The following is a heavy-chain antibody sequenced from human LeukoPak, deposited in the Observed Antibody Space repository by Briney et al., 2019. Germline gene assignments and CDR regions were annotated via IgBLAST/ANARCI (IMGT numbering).Heavy chain of an antibody. CDR3: ARDWAGMTAPGPFDY. CDR1: GFTSSTYG. V-gene: IGHV3-33*01. CDR2: IWYDGSNK. J-gene: IGHJ4*02. D-gene: IGHD6-13*01. Sequence: GGSLRLSCEASGFTSSTYGMHWVRQAPGKGLEWVAVIWYDGSNKNYADSVKGRFTISRDNSKNTLYLQMNSLRAEDTAVYYCARDWAGMTAPGPFDYWGQGTLVTVSS.